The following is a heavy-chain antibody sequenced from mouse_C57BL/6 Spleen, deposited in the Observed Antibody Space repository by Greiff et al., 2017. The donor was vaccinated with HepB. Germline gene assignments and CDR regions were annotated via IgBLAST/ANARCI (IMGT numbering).Heavy chain of an antibody. J-gene: IGHJ4*01. V-gene: IGHV1-66*01. D-gene: IGHD3-2*02. CDR2: IYPGSGNT. Sequence: VKLQESGPELVKPGASVKISCKASGYSFTSYYIHWVKQRPGQGLEWIGWIYPGSGNTKYNEKFKGKATLTADTSSSTAYMQLSSLTSEDSAVYYCAFGLWTAQALYAMDYWGQGTSVTVSS. CDR3: AFGLWTAQALYAMDY. CDR1: GYSFTSYY.